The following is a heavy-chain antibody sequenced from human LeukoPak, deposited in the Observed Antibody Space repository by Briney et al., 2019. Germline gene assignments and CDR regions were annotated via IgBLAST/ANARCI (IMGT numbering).Heavy chain of an antibody. CDR1: GFTFSTYS. CDR2: ISISSSSI. D-gene: IGHD2-2*01. CDR3: ARVQRGYCSSTSCYYFDF. J-gene: IGHJ4*02. V-gene: IGHV3-21*01. Sequence: AGGSLRLSCAASGFTFSTYSMNWVRQAPGKGLEWVSSISISSSSIYYADSMKGRFTIFRDNAKNSLYLQMNSLRAEDTAVYYCARVQRGYCSSTSCYYFDFWGQGTLVTVSS.